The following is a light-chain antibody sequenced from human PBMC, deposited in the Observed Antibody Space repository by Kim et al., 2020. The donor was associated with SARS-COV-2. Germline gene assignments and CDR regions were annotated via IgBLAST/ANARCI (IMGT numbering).Light chain of an antibody. J-gene: IGKJ1*01. CDR3: QKYNTYPWT. V-gene: IGKV1-16*01. CDR1: QGIAKY. CDR2: AAS. Sequence: ASVGDRVTSTCRASQGIAKYLAWFQQKPGKAPKSLISAASSLQSGVPSRFTGSGSRTDFTLTINSLQPEDVGTYYCQKYNTYPWTFGQGTKVDIK.